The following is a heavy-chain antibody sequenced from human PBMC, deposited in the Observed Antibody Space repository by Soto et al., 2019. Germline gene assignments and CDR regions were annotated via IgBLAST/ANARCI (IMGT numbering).Heavy chain of an antibody. CDR1: GDSISRGGYS. CDR2: ICDSGST. CDR3: ARGSSSYYDYGMDV. J-gene: IGHJ6*02. D-gene: IGHD6-6*01. Sequence: SETLSLTCAVSGDSISRGGYSWTWIRQPPGKALEWIGNICDSGSTSYNPSLKSRVTISVDRSKNQFSLKLTSVTAADTAVYFCARGSSSYYDYGMDVWGQGTPVTVSS. V-gene: IGHV4-30-2*01.